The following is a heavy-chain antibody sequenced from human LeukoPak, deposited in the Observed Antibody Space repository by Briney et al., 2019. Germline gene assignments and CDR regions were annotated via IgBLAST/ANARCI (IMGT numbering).Heavy chain of an antibody. J-gene: IGHJ4*02. V-gene: IGHV4-39*02. D-gene: IGHD5-24*01. CDR2: IYYTGST. CDR3: ARDQSDGHNLDLLDY. CDR1: GGSISSSSYF. Sequence: SETLSLTCTVSGGSISSSSYFWGWIRQPPGKGLEWIGGIYYTGSTYYNPSLKSRVTISVDTSKNQFSLRLSSVTAADTAFYYCARDQSDGHNLDLLDYWGQGTLVTVSS.